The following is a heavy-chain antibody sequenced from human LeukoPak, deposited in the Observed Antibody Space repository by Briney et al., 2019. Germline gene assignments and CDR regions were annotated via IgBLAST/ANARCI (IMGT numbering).Heavy chain of an antibody. D-gene: IGHD4-17*01. V-gene: IGHV3-13*01. Sequence: GGSLRLSCAASGFTFSSYDMHWVRHATGKGLEWVSAIGTAGDTYYPGSVKGRFTISRENAKNSLYLQMNSLRAGDTAVYYCAREATVTTLDYWGQGTLVTVSS. CDR2: IGTAGDT. CDR1: GFTFSSYD. CDR3: AREATVTTLDY. J-gene: IGHJ4*02.